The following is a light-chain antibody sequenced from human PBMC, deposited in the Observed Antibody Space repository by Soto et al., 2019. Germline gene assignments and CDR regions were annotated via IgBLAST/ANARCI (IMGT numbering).Light chain of an antibody. V-gene: IGKV1-5*03. J-gene: IGKJ1*01. CDR2: EAS. CDR3: QQYYSFWT. CDR1: PSVDKL. Sequence: DIQMTQSPSTLSASLGDRVTIICRASPSVDKLLAWYQQKSGKAPKLIIYEASHLQSGVPSRFGGSGSGTEFTLTINNLQPEDVATYHCQQYYSFWTFGQGTTVEV.